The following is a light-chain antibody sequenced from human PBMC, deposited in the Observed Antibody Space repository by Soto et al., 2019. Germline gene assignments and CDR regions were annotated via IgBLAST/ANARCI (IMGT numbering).Light chain of an antibody. CDR1: SSDDGGYNY. CDR2: EVS. Sequence: QSALTQPPSASGSPGQSVTISCTGTSSDDGGYNYVSWYQQHPGKAPKLMIYEVSKRPSGVPDRFSGSKSGNTASLTVSGLQAEDEADYYCSSYAGSNNLHVVFGGGTKLTVL. V-gene: IGLV2-8*01. J-gene: IGLJ2*01. CDR3: SSYAGSNNLHVV.